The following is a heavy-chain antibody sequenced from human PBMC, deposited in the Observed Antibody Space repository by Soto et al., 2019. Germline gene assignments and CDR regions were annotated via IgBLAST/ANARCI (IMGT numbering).Heavy chain of an antibody. V-gene: IGHV1-3*01. D-gene: IGHD6-13*01. Sequence: ASVKVSCKASGYTFTSYAMHWVRQAPGQRLEWMGWINAGNGSTKYSQKFQGRVTITRDTSASTAYMELSSLRSEDTAVYYCAIDEVAAAGPSVWFAPWGQGTLVTVSS. CDR1: GYTFTSYA. CDR2: INAGNGST. CDR3: AIDEVAAAGPSVWFAP. J-gene: IGHJ5*02.